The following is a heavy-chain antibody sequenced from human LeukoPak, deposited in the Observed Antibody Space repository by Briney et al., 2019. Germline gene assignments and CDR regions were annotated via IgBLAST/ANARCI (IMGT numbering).Heavy chain of an antibody. V-gene: IGHV5-51*01. CDR1: GYTFTDYW. CDR3: ATRSSNFYYYGMDV. CDR2: IYPGDSNT. Sequence: GESLKISCKGSGYTFTDYWIGWVRQMPGKGLEWMAIIYPGDSNTIYSPSFQGQVTISADKSISTAYLQWSSLKASDTAMYYCATRSSNFYYYGMDVWGQGTTVTVSS. D-gene: IGHD6-6*01. J-gene: IGHJ6*02.